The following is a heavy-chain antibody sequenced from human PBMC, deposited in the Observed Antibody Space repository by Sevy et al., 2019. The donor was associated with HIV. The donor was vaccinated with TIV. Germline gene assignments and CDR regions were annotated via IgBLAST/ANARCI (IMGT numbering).Heavy chain of an antibody. V-gene: IGHV3-53*01. CDR1: GFNISSNY. CDR3: ARGEQWLSFNY. Sequence: GGSLRLSCAASGFNISSNYLSWVRQAPGKGLEWVSDSYGNNSTYYADFVKGRFTISRDNSKNTLYLQMNSLRVEDTAIYYCARGEQWLSFNYWGQGTLVTVSS. CDR2: SYGNNST. J-gene: IGHJ4*02. D-gene: IGHD6-19*01.